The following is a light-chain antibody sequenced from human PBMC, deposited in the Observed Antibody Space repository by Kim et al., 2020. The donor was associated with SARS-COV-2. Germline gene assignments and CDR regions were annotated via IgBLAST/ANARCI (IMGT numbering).Light chain of an antibody. V-gene: IGKV1-39*01. CDR2: AAS. J-gene: IGKJ1*01. CDR3: HQAHNFPRT. CDR1: QAIRSF. Sequence: DILLTQSPSTLSASVGDRVTITCRASQAIRSFVNWYKQTPGKAPTLLIFAASTLQDGVPSRFSGGGSGTEFTLTINNLQPDDFATYYCHQAHNFPRTFGQGTKVDIK.